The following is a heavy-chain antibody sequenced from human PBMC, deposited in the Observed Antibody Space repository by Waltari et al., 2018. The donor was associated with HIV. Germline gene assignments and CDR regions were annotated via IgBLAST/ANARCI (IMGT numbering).Heavy chain of an antibody. V-gene: IGHV2-5*02. CDR2: IYWDNDK. D-gene: IGHD4-4*01. Sequence: QITLKESGPTLVKPTQTLTLTCSFSGFSLITSGVSVGWIRQPPGKALEWLALIYWDNDKSYSPPLKSRLTITKDTSKNQVVLTMTNMDPVDTATYYCAHRLSNYGYFDYWGQGTLVTVSS. CDR1: GFSLITSGVS. J-gene: IGHJ4*02. CDR3: AHRLSNYGYFDY.